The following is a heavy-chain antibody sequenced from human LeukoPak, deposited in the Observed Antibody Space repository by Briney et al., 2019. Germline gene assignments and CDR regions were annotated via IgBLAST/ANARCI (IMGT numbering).Heavy chain of an antibody. V-gene: IGHV1-18*01. D-gene: IGHD3-10*01. CDR2: VSAYNGNT. J-gene: IGHJ4*02. CDR3: ARVITMVRGPNRHFDY. Sequence: ASVKVSCKASGYTLISYGISWVRQAPGQGPEWMGWVSAYNGNTNYAQKLQGRVTMTTDTSTSTAYMELRSLRSDDTAVYYCARVITMVRGPNRHFDYWGQGTLVTVSS. CDR1: GYTLISYG.